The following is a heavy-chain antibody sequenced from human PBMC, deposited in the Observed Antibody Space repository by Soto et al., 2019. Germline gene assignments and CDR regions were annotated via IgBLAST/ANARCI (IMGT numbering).Heavy chain of an antibody. V-gene: IGHV3-30-3*01. D-gene: IGHD3-10*01. J-gene: IGHJ6*02. Sequence: PGGSLRLSCAASGFTFSSYAMHWVRQAPGKGLEWVAVISYDGSNKYYADSVKGRFTISRDNSKNTLYLQMNSLRAEDTAVYYCARDVIRGVIIRDEKSYGMDVWGQGTTVTVSS. CDR1: GFTFSSYA. CDR3: ARDVIRGVIIRDEKSYGMDV. CDR2: ISYDGSNK.